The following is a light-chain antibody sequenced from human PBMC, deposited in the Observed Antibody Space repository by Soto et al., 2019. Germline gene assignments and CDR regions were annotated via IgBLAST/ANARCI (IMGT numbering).Light chain of an antibody. CDR1: QRLSASD. Sequence: EIVLTQSPGTLSLSPGERATLCCRASQRLSASDIAWYQQKPGQAPTFLLYGVSSRATGIPDRFSGSGSGTDFTLTIIRLQPDYLAVYQCQQSASSPVVTFGQGTRLEIK. V-gene: IGKV3-20*01. J-gene: IGKJ5*01. CDR2: GVS. CDR3: QQSASSPVVT.